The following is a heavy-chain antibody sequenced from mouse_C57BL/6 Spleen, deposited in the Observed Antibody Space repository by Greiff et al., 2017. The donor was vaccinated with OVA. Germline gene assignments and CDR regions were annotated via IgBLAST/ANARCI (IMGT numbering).Heavy chain of an antibody. D-gene: IGHD1-1*01. V-gene: IGHV6-3*01. J-gene: IGHJ1*03. Sequence: DVKLQESGGGLVQPGGSMKLSCVASGFTFSNYWMNWVRQSPEKGLEWVAQIRLKSDNYATHYAESVKGRFTISRDDSKSSVYLQMNNLRAEDTGIYYCTGLYYYGSSYGYFDVWGTGTTVTVSS. CDR3: TGLYYYGSSYGYFDV. CDR1: GFTFSNYW. CDR2: IRLKSDNYAT.